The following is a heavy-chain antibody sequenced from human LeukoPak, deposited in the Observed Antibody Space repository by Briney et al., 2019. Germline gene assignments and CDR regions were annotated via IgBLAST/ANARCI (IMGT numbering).Heavy chain of an antibody. V-gene: IGHV4-34*01. J-gene: IGHJ6*03. CDR3: ARGRGDFWSGYSSYYYYYMDV. D-gene: IGHD3-3*01. Sequence: SETLSLTCAVYGGSFSGYYWNWIRQSPGKGLEWIGEINHSGSTNYNPSLKSRVTISVDTSKNQFSLKLSSVTAADTAVYYCARGRGDFWSGYSSYYYYYMDVWGKGTTVTVSS. CDR2: INHSGST. CDR1: GGSFSGYY.